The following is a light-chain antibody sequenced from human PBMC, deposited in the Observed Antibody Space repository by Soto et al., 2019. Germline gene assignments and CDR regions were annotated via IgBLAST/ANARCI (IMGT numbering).Light chain of an antibody. Sequence: QLVLTQSPSASASLGASVNLTCTLSSGRSSYAIAWHQQQPEKGPRYLMILNKDGSHNKGDGIPDRFSGSSSGAERYLIISSLQSGDEADYYCQAWGTGSVVFGGGTKLTVL. CDR2: LNKDGSH. CDR1: SGRSSYA. CDR3: QAWGTGSVV. V-gene: IGLV4-69*01. J-gene: IGLJ2*01.